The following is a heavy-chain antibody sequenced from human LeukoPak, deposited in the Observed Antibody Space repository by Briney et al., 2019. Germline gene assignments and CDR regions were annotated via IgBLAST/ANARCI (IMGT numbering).Heavy chain of an antibody. J-gene: IGHJ4*02. D-gene: IGHD3-10*01. CDR1: GFTFSSYD. CDR2: ISGSGGST. V-gene: IGHV3-23*01. Sequence: GGSLRLSCAASGFTFSSYDMSWVRQAPGKGLEWVSSISGSGGSTYYADSVKGRFTISRDNSKNTLYLQMNSLRAEDTAVYYCAKDQYYYGSGRADYWGQGTLVTVSS. CDR3: AKDQYYYGSGRADY.